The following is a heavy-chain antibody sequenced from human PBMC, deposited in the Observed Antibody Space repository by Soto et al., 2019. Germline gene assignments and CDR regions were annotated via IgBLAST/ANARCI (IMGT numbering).Heavy chain of an antibody. Sequence: ASVKVSCTASGYTFTSYGISWVRQAPGQGLEWMGWISAYNGNTNYAQKLQGRVTMTTDTSTSTAHMELRSLRSDDTAVYYCATSNLGIAAAGTNFDYWGQGTLVTVSS. CDR2: ISAYNGNT. J-gene: IGHJ4*02. CDR1: GYTFTSYG. CDR3: ATSNLGIAAAGTNFDY. V-gene: IGHV1-18*01. D-gene: IGHD6-13*01.